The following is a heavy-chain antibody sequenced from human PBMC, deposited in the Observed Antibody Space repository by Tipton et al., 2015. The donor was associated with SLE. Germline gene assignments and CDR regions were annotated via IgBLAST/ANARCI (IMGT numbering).Heavy chain of an antibody. V-gene: IGHV4-39*07. Sequence: LRLSCTVSGGSISSSSYYWGWIRQPPGKGLEWIGSIYYSGSTYYNPSLKSRVTISVDTSKNQFSLKLSSVTAADTAVYYCAREVDMGAIDYWGQGTLVTVSS. CDR2: IYYSGST. CDR3: AREVDMGAIDY. J-gene: IGHJ4*02. CDR1: GGSISSSSYY. D-gene: IGHD1-26*01.